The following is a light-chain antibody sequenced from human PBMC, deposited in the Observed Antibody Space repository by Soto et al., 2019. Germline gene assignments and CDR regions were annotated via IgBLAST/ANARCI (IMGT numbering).Light chain of an antibody. CDR1: QSVSSY. J-gene: IGKJ4*01. CDR2: DAS. CDR3: QQRSNSFT. Sequence: EIVLTQSPATLSLSPGERATLSCRASQSVSSYLAWYQQKPGQAPRLLIYDASNRATGIPARFSGSGSGTDFTLTISSLEPADFAVYYCQQRSNSFTFGGGTKVEIK. V-gene: IGKV3-11*01.